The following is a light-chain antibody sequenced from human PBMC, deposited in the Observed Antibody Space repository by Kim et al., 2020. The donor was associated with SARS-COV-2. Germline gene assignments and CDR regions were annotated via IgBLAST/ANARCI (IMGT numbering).Light chain of an antibody. CDR1: TSNIGKNY. CDR3: GTWDSSLSAGV. V-gene: IGLV1-51*01. J-gene: IGLJ7*01. CDR2: DNN. Sequence: GQKFTISCSRTTSNIGKNYVSWYQQLPGTAPKFLVFDNNKRPSGIPDRFSGSKSGTSATLGITGLQTGDEADYYCGTWDSSLSAGVFGGGTQLTVL.